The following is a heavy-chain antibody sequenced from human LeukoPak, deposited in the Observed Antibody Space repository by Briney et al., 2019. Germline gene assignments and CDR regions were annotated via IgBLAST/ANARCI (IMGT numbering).Heavy chain of an antibody. D-gene: IGHD5-12*01. CDR3: AREGYSGYDFDY. J-gene: IGHJ4*02. Sequence: GGSLRLSCVASGFTFSNYWMHWVRHAPGKGLVWVSYINSDGSSTSYADSVKGRFTISRDNAKNSLYLQMNSLRAEDTAVYYCAREGYSGYDFDYWGQGTLVTVSS. CDR2: INSDGSST. V-gene: IGHV3-74*01. CDR1: GFTFSNYW.